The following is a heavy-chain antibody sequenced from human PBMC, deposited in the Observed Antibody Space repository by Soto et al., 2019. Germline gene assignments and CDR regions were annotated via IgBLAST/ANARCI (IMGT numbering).Heavy chain of an antibody. CDR2: INPNSGGT. CDR3: ARDRSRDDVDTAMALQYYFDY. D-gene: IGHD5-18*01. J-gene: IGHJ4*02. V-gene: IGHV1-2*04. CDR1: GYTFTGYY. Sequence: EASVKVSCKASGYTFTGYYMHWVRQAPGQGLEWMGWINPNSGGTNYAQKFQGWVTMTRDTSISTAYMELSRLRSDDTAVYYCARDRSRDDVDTAMALQYYFDYWGQGTLVTVSS.